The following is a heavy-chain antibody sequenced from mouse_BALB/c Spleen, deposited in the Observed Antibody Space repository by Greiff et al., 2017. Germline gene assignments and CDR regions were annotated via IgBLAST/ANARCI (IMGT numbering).Heavy chain of an antibody. CDR3: TRGKYYDYAWFAY. CDR1: GYTFTSYW. D-gene: IGHD2-4*01. V-gene: IGHV1S22*01. CDR2: IYPGSGST. J-gene: IGHJ3*01. Sequence: KQPGSELVRPGASVKLSCKASGYTFTSYWMHWVKQRHGQGLEWIGNIYPGSGSTNYDEKFKSKGTLTVDTSSSTAYMHLSSLTSEDSAVYYCTRGKYYDYAWFAYWGQGTLVTVSA.